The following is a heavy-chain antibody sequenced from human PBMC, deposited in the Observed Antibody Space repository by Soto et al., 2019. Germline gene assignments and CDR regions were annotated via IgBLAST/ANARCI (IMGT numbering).Heavy chain of an antibody. D-gene: IGHD1-26*01. J-gene: IGHJ4*02. CDR2: IYHSGST. Sequence: SETLSLTCGVSDYSISSGYYWGWIRQPPGKGLEWIGNIYHSGSTHYNPALKSRVTISVDTSKNQFSLKLKSVTAADTAVYYCTRRGSSGTPVDYWGQGTLVTVSS. CDR3: TRRGSSGTPVDY. CDR1: DYSISSGYY. V-gene: IGHV4-38-2*01.